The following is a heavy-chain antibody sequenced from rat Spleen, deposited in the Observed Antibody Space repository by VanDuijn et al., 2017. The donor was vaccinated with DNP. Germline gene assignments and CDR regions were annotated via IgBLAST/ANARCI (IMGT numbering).Heavy chain of an antibody. Sequence: QVQLKESGPGLVQPSQTLSLTCTVSGFSLTDYSIHWVRQSPGKGLEWMGRIRSGGSTDYNSALKSRLSISRDTSKSQIFLKMNSLQTEDTAIYFCARATVNWGEGVMVAVSS. CDR3: ARATVN. CDR2: IRSGGST. V-gene: IGHV2-19*01. D-gene: IGHD4-5*01. CDR1: GFSLTDYS. J-gene: IGHJ2*01.